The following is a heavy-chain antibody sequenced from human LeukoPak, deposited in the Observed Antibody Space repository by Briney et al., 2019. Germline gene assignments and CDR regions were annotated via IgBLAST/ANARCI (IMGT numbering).Heavy chain of an antibody. CDR2: ITRDGGHT. V-gene: IGHV3-43*01. CDR3: ATERSRYFDH. CDR1: GFSFNDYT. J-gene: IGHJ4*02. Sequence: GGSLRLSCAASGFSFNDYTLHWVRQAPGKGLELVSLITRDGGHTYYAGSVKGRFTTSRDISKKSFYLQMNSLSTDDTALYYCATERSRYFDHWGQGTLVTVSP. D-gene: IGHD3-16*01.